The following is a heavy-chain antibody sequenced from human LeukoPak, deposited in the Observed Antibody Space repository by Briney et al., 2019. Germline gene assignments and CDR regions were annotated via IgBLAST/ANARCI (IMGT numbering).Heavy chain of an antibody. Sequence: SETLSLTCTVSGGSISSYYWSWIRQPAGKGLEWIVRIYTSGSTNYNPSLKSRVTMSVGTSKNQFSLKLSSVTAADTAVYYCARASRLWFGELSLGWFDPWGQGTLVTVSS. CDR3: ARASRLWFGELSLGWFDP. CDR2: IYTSGST. J-gene: IGHJ5*02. V-gene: IGHV4-4*07. CDR1: GGSISSYY. D-gene: IGHD3-10*01.